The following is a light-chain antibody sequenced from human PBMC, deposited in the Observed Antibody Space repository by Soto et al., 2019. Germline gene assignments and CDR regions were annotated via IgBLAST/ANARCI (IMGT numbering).Light chain of an antibody. CDR2: AAS. CDR3: QKYNSVPLT. CDR1: PGISTY. J-gene: IGKJ4*01. Sequence: DIQMTQSPSSLSASVGDRVTITCRASPGISTYLAWYQQKPGKVPKLLIYAASTLQSGVPSRFSGSGSGTDFTLTISSLQPEDVATYYCQKYNSVPLTFGGGTKVEIK. V-gene: IGKV1-27*01.